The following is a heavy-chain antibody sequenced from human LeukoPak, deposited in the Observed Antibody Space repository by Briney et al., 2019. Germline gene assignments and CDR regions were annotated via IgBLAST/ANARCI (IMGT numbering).Heavy chain of an antibody. CDR2: IYYSGST. V-gene: IGHV4-61*01. CDR3: ARASGGVFDP. Sequence: PSETLSLTCTVSGGSVSSGSYYWSWIRQPPGKGLEWIGYIYYSGSTNYNPSLKSRVTISVDTSKNQFSLKLSSVTAADTAVYYCARASGGVFDPWGQGTLVTVSS. J-gene: IGHJ5*02. D-gene: IGHD2-8*02. CDR1: GGSVSSGSYY.